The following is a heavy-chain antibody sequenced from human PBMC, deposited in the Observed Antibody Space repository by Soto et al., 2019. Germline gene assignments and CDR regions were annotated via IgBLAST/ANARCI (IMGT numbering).Heavy chain of an antibody. CDR2: INGNGAPT. D-gene: IGHD6-13*01. CDR1: GVTVSNYA. Sequence: VQLLEFGGGLVQPGGSLRLSCAASGVTVSNYAMSWVRQAPGKGLEWVSSINGNGAPTFYADSVSGRFTISRDKSKNTLYLQMNSLSAEDTALYYCARSNIPARGTTAFDMWGQGPMVTVSS. J-gene: IGHJ3*02. V-gene: IGHV3-23*01. CDR3: ARSNIPARGTTAFDM.